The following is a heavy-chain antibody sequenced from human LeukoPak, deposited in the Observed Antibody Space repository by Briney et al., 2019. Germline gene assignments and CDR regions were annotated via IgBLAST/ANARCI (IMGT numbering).Heavy chain of an antibody. CDR3: ARVPRTGDWDY. CDR1: GFTFSSYS. D-gene: IGHD7-27*01. J-gene: IGHJ4*02. Sequence: GESLRLSCAASGFTFSSYSMNWVRQAPGKGLEWVSSISSSSSYIYYADSVKGRFTISRDNAKNSLYLQMNSLRAEDTAVYYCARVPRTGDWDYWGQGTLVTVSS. V-gene: IGHV3-21*01. CDR2: ISSSSSYI.